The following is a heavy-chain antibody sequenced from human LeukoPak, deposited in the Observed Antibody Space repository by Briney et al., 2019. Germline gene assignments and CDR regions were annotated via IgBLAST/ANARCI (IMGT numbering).Heavy chain of an antibody. D-gene: IGHD5-12*01. CDR3: ARNDRRGYSGYDDAFDI. V-gene: IGHV3-23*01. Sequence: RGSLRLSCAASGFTFSSYAMSWVRQAPGKGLEWVSAISGSGGSTYYADSVKGRFTISRDNSKNTPYLQMGSLRAEDMAVYYCARNDRRGYSGYDDAFDIWGQGTMVTVSS. CDR2: ISGSGGST. J-gene: IGHJ3*02. CDR1: GFTFSSYA.